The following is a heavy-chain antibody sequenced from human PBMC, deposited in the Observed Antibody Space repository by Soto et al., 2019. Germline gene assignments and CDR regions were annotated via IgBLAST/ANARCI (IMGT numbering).Heavy chain of an antibody. V-gene: IGHV5-51*01. CDR2: IYPGDSDT. CDR3: ARLPCSTSCYSKSYYGMDV. J-gene: IGHJ6*02. D-gene: IGHD2-2*02. Sequence: PGESLKISCKGSGDSFTSYWIGWVRQMPGKGLEWMGIIYPGDSDTRYSPSFQGQVTISADKSISTAYLQWSSLKASDTAMYYCARLPCSTSCYSKSYYGMDVWGQGTTVTVSS. CDR1: GDSFTSYW.